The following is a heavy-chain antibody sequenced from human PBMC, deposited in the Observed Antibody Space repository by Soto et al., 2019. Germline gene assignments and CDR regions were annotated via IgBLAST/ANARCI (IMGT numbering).Heavy chain of an antibody. D-gene: IGHD1-26*01. CDR1: GGSISSYY. CDR2: IYYSGST. CDR3: ARGSDSGSYYRPDPFDY. Sequence: SETLSLTCTVSGGSISSYYWSWIRQPPGKGLEWIGYIYYSGSTNYNPSLKSRVTITVDTSKNQFSLKLSSVTAADTAVYYCARGSDSGSYYRPDPFDYWGQGTLVTVSS. V-gene: IGHV4-59*01. J-gene: IGHJ4*02.